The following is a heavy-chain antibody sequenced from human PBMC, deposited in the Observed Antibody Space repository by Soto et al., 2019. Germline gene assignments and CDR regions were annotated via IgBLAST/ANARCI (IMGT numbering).Heavy chain of an antibody. CDR1: GFTFSSYS. J-gene: IGHJ6*02. CDR2: ISSSSSTI. V-gene: IGHV3-48*01. D-gene: IGHD3-10*01. Sequence: PGGSLRLSCAASGFTFSSYSMNWVRQAPGKGLEWVSYISSSSSTIYYADSVKGRFTISRDNAKNSLYLQMNSLRAEDTAVYYCARDLYYGSGISHYYGMDVWGQGTTVTVS. CDR3: ARDLYYGSGISHYYGMDV.